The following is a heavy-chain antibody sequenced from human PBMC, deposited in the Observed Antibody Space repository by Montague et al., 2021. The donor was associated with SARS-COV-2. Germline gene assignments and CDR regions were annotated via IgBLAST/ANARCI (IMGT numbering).Heavy chain of an antibody. CDR1: GYSISSGYY. CDR2: IYHSGST. CDR3: ARDCYDYGSGSYQRWFDP. V-gene: IGHV4-38-2*02. J-gene: IGHJ5*02. Sequence: SETLSLTCTVSGYSISSGYYWGWLRQPPGKGLERIGSIYHSGSTYYNPSLKSRVTISVDTSKNQFSLKLSSVTAADTAVYYCARDCYDYGSGSYQRWFDPWGQGTLVTVSS. D-gene: IGHD3-10*01.